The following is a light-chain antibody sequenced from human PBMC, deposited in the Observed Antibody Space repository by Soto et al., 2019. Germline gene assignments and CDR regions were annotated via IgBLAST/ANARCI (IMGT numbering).Light chain of an antibody. Sequence: QSALTQPASLSGSPGQSSTISCTGTSSDVGGYNFVSWYQQYPGKDPKIMIYDVSNRPSGVSNRFTGSKSGNTASLTISGLQAEDEADYYCSSYASGSSVVFGGGTKLTVL. J-gene: IGLJ2*01. V-gene: IGLV2-14*01. CDR2: DVS. CDR1: SSDVGGYNF. CDR3: SSYASGSSVV.